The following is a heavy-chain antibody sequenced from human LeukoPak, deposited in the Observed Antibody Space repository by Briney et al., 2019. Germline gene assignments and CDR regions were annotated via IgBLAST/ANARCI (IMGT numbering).Heavy chain of an antibody. V-gene: IGHV1-69*06. CDR3: AMGVGAPEDLAVAADFDY. D-gene: IGHD6-19*01. J-gene: IGHJ4*02. CDR1: GGTFSSYV. Sequence: GASVKVSCKASGGTFSSYVINWVRQAPGQGLEWMGGIIPIVGTANYAQKFQGRGTITADKSTRTDYMELSSLRSEDTDVYYCAMGVGAPEDLAVAADFDYWGQGTLVTVSS. CDR2: IIPIVGTA.